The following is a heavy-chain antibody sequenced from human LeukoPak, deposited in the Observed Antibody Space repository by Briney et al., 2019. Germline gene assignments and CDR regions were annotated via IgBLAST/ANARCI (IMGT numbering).Heavy chain of an antibody. CDR2: ISAYNGNT. J-gene: IGHJ4*02. CDR1: GYTFTSYG. V-gene: IGHV1-18*01. Sequence: ASVKVSCKASGYTFTSYGISWLRQAPGQGLEWMGWISAYNGNTNYAQQLQGRVTMTTDTSTSTAYMELRSLRSDDTAVYYCARDRDYYGSGSYYPAPFDYWGQGTLVTVSS. D-gene: IGHD3-10*01. CDR3: ARDRDYYGSGSYYPAPFDY.